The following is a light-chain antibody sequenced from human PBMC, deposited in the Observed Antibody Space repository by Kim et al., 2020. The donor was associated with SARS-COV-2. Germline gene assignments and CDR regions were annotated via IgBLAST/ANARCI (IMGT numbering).Light chain of an antibody. J-gene: IGLJ3*02. V-gene: IGLV3-19*01. CDR1: SLRSYY. Sequence: SSELTQGPAVSVALGQTVRITCQGDSLRSYYASWYQQKPGQAPVLVIYGKNNRPSGIPDRFSGSSSGNTASLTITGAQAEDEADYYCNSRDSSGKRWVFGGGTQLTVL. CDR2: GKN. CDR3: NSRDSSGKRWV.